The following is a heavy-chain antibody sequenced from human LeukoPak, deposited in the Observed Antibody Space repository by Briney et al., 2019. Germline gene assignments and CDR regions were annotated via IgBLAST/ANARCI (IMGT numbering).Heavy chain of an antibody. CDR1: GFTFSSYA. J-gene: IGHJ6*02. V-gene: IGHV3-21*01. Sequence: PGGSLRLSCAASGFTFSSYAMNWVRQAPGKGLEWVSSISSSSSYIYYADSVKGRFTISRDNAKNSLYLQMNSLRAEDTAVYYCARDRAPHYGSGSYYGMDVWGQGTTVTVSS. CDR2: ISSSSSYI. D-gene: IGHD3-10*01. CDR3: ARDRAPHYGSGSYYGMDV.